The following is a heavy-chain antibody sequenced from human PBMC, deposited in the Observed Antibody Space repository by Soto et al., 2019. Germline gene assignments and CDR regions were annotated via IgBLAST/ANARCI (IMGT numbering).Heavy chain of an antibody. CDR1: GDSVSSNSAA. CDR2: TYYRSKWYN. Sequence: SQTLSLTCAISGDSVSSNSAAWNWIRQSPSRGLEWLGRTYYRSKWYNDYAVSVKSRITINPDTSKNQFSLQLNSVTPEDTAVYYCARVSSHYDILTGYRMDVWGQGTTVTVSS. V-gene: IGHV6-1*01. J-gene: IGHJ6*02. D-gene: IGHD3-9*01. CDR3: ARVSSHYDILTGYRMDV.